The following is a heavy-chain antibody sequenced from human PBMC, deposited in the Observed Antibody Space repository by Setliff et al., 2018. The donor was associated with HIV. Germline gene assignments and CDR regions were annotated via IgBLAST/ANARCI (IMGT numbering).Heavy chain of an antibody. CDR3: ARLPQD. CDR1: GGSITSHY. CDR2: IYTSGTA. Sequence: PSETLSLTCTVSGGSITSHYWSWIRQTPGKGLEWIGSIYTSGTAHYNPSLGSRVTISVDTSKNQISLQLTSVTAEDTALYYCARLPQDWGQGTLVTVSS. V-gene: IGHV4-4*08. J-gene: IGHJ4*02.